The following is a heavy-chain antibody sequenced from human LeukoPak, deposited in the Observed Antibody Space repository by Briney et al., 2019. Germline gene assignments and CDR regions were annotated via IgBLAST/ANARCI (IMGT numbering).Heavy chain of an antibody. Sequence: ASVKVSCKVSGYTLTELSMHWVRQAPGKGLEWMGGFDPEDGETIYAQKFQGRVTITADESTSTAYMELSSLRSEDTAVYYCARPAGLGAAFYFDYWGQGTLVTVSS. CDR1: GYTLTELS. D-gene: IGHD2-2*01. V-gene: IGHV1-24*01. CDR2: FDPEDGET. J-gene: IGHJ4*02. CDR3: ARPAGLGAAFYFDY.